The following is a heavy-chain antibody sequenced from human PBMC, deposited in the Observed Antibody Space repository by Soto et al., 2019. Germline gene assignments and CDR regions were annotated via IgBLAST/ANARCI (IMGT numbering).Heavy chain of an antibody. D-gene: IGHD5-18*01. CDR1: GGSISRSFFY. J-gene: IGHJ4*02. CDR3: ASYSYGYSYCLDY. V-gene: IGHV4-39*01. Sequence: SETLSLTCTVSGGSISRSFFYWGWVRQAPGKGLEWIGAVYYSGTTYYNPSLKSRVTISVDTSENQFSLRLTSVTAADTALYYCASYSYGYSYCLDYWGQGTLGTVSS. CDR2: VYYSGTT.